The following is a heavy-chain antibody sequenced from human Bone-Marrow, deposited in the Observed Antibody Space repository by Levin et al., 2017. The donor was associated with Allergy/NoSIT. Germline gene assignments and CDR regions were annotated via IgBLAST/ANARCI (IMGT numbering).Heavy chain of an antibody. Sequence: PGGSLRLSCAASGFAFNSNSMNWVRQTPGKGLEWVASISSTSSYIYYADSVKGRFTISRDNAKNSLYLQMNSLRAEDTAVYYCASGTSIYYYYFDYWGQGTLVTVSS. CDR3: ASGTSIYYYYFDY. V-gene: IGHV3-21*01. CDR2: ISSTSSYI. CDR1: GFAFNSNS. D-gene: IGHD2-2*01. J-gene: IGHJ4*02.